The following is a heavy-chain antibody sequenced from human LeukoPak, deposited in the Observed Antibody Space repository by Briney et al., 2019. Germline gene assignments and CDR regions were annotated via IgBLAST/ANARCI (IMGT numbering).Heavy chain of an antibody. CDR2: IHPRGST. J-gene: IGHJ1*01. D-gene: IGHD2-2*01. CDR3: AREGGYCSSSSCPPLI. Sequence: SQTLSLTCAVSGGSISSGSYSWSWIRQPPGKGLEWIGYIHPRGSTYYNPSLKSRVILSLDKSANQSSLNLRSVTAADTAVYYCAREGGYCSSSSCPPLIWGQGTLVTVSS. V-gene: IGHV4-30-2*05. CDR1: GGSISSGSYS.